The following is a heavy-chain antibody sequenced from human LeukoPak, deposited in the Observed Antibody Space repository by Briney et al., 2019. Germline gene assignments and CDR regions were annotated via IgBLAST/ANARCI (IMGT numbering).Heavy chain of an antibody. D-gene: IGHD6-19*01. Sequence: SETLSLTCTVSGSSISDYYWSWIRQPAGKGLEWIGRIYTNGNTNYNLSLRSRVTMSVDTSKNQFSLKVTSVTAADTAVYYCARDRGGSSGWYGFDYWGQGTLVTVSS. V-gene: IGHV4-4*07. CDR1: GSSISDYY. CDR2: IYTNGNT. CDR3: ARDRGGSSGWYGFDY. J-gene: IGHJ4*02.